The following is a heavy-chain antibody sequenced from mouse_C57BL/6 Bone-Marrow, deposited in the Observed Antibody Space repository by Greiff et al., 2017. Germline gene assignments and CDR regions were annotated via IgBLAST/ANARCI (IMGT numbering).Heavy chain of an antibody. V-gene: IGHV7-3*01. CDR1: GFTFTDYY. D-gene: IGHD1-1*01. Sequence: EVQRVESGGGLVQPGGSLSLSCAASGFTFTDYYMSWVRQPPGKALEWLGFIRNKANGYTTEYSASVKGRFTISRDNSQSILYLQMNALRAEDSATYYCASSYYYGSSYGYFDVWGTGTTVTVSS. J-gene: IGHJ1*03. CDR3: ASSYYYGSSYGYFDV. CDR2: IRNKANGYTT.